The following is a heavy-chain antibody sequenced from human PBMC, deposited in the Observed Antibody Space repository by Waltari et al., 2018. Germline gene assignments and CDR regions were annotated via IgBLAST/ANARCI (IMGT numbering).Heavy chain of an antibody. CDR3: ARVKGAYCSSTSCYGPTYYYYYMDV. CDR1: GGSISSGGYY. J-gene: IGHJ6*03. Sequence: QVQLQESGPGLVKPSQTLSLTCTVSGGSISSGGYYWSWIRQHPGKGLEWIGYIYYSGSTYYNPSLKSRVTISVDTSKNQFSLKLSSVTAADTAVYYWARVKGAYCSSTSCYGPTYYYYYMDVWGKGTTVTVSS. CDR2: IYYSGST. V-gene: IGHV4-31*03. D-gene: IGHD2-2*01.